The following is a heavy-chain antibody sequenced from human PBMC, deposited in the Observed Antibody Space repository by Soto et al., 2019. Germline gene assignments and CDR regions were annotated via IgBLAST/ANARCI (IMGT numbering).Heavy chain of an antibody. D-gene: IGHD2-2*01. CDR2: ISCDGSNK. CDR1: GFTFSSYG. J-gene: IGHJ6*02. CDR3: AKDGVAGGYCSSTSCFHSPSYGMDV. V-gene: IGHV3-30*18. Sequence: GGSLRLSCAASGFTFSSYGMHWVRQAPGKGLEWVAVISCDGSNKYYADSVKGRFTISRDNSKNTLYLQMNSLRAEDTAVYYCAKDGVAGGYCSSTSCFHSPSYGMDVWGQGTTVTVSS.